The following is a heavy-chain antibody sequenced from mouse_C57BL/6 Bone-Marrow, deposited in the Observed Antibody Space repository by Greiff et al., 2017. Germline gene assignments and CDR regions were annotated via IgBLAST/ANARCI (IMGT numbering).Heavy chain of an antibody. CDR3: ARGYYGYDGKNYFDY. CDR1: GYTFTDYN. CDR2: INPNNGGT. D-gene: IGHD2-2*01. J-gene: IGHJ2*01. V-gene: IGHV1-18*01. Sequence: VQLQQSGPELVKPGASVKIPCKASGYTFTDYNMDWVKQSHGKSLEWIGDINPNNGGTIYNQKFKGKATLTVDKSSSTAYMELRSLTSEDTAVYYCARGYYGYDGKNYFDYWGQGTTLTVSS.